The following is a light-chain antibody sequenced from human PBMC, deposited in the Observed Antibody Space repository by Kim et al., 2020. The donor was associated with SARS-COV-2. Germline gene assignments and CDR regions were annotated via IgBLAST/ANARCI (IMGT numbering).Light chain of an antibody. J-gene: IGLJ3*02. V-gene: IGLV1-44*01. CDR2: GND. CDR3: ATWDDTLSGRV. CDR1: SSNIGFSP. Sequence: ELTQPPSVSATPGQRVTISCSGSSSNIGFSPVSWYQHLPGTAPKLLIYGNDQLPSGVPDRFSGSKSGTSASLAISGLQSRDEGDYYCATWDDTLSGRVFGGGTQLTVL.